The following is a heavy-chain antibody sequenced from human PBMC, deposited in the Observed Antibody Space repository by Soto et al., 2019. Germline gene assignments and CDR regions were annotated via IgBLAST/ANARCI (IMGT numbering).Heavy chain of an antibody. Sequence: QVQLVESGGGVVQPGRSLRLSCAASGFIFSTYGMHWVRQAPGKGLEWLSVISYDGNNKYYADSVKGRLTISRDNSKNTLWLQMDSRRTEDTAVYYCAKDLLLTTITTVGDWGQGTLVTVSS. CDR3: AKDLLLTTITTVGD. CDR2: ISYDGNNK. V-gene: IGHV3-30*18. D-gene: IGHD4-17*01. J-gene: IGHJ4*02. CDR1: GFIFSTYG.